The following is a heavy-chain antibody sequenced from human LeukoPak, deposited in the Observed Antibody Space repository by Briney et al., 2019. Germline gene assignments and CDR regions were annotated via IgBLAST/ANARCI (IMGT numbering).Heavy chain of an antibody. CDR1: GFTFTSYA. D-gene: IGHD3-9*01. CDR3: AKRGITIFPPDY. V-gene: IGHV3-23*01. Sequence: GGSLRLSCVASGFTFTSYAMSWVRQAPGKGLEWVSAISGSGGRTHYADSVKGRFTTSRDNSKNTLYLQLNSLRAEDTAVYYCAKRGITIFPPDYWGQGTLVTVSS. CDR2: ISGSGGRT. J-gene: IGHJ4*02.